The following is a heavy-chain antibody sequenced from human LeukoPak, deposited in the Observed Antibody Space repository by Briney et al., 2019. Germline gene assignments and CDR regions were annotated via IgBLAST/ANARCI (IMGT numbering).Heavy chain of an antibody. V-gene: IGHV3-15*01. J-gene: IGHJ4*02. CDR2: IKSKADGGTI. D-gene: IGHD3-22*01. CDR1: GFTFTNAW. CDR3: ARTYYYDSSGPD. Sequence: PGGSLRLSCAASGFTFTNAWMSWVRQAPGKGLEYVGRIKSKADGGTIDYAAPVKGRFTISRDDGENTLYLQMNSLRAEDTAVYYCARTYYYDSSGPDWGQGTLVTVSS.